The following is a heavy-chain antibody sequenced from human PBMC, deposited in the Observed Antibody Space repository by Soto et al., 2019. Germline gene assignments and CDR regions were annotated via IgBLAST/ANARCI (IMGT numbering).Heavy chain of an antibody. D-gene: IGHD3-10*01. V-gene: IGHV4-59*01. CDR3: ARERNYYGSGSYFGIDYYYMDV. J-gene: IGHJ6*03. CDR2: IYYSGST. Sequence: SETLSLTCTVSGGSISSYYWSWIRQPPGKGLEWIGYIYYSGSTNYNPSLKSRVTISVDTSKNQFSLKLSSVTAADTAVYYCARERNYYGSGSYFGIDYYYMDVWGKGTTVTVSS. CDR1: GGSISSYY.